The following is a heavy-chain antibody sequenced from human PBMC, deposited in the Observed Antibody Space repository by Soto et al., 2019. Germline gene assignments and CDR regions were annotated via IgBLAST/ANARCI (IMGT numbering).Heavy chain of an antibody. CDR3: ARDQDRYDFSSGNWFDP. Sequence: GGSLRLSCAASGFTFSSYAMHWVHQAPGKGLEWVAVISYDGSNKYYADSVKGRFTISRDNAKNSLYLQMNSLRAEDTAVYYCARDQDRYDFSSGNWFDPWGQGTLVTVSS. J-gene: IGHJ5*02. CDR2: ISYDGSNK. D-gene: IGHD3-3*01. CDR1: GFTFSSYA. V-gene: IGHV3-30-3*01.